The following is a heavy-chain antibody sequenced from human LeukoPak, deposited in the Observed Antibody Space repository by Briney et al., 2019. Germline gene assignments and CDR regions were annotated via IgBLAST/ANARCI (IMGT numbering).Heavy chain of an antibody. J-gene: IGHJ4*02. CDR2: IYYSGST. CDR1: GGSISSYY. D-gene: IGHD4-17*01. Sequence: SETLSLTCTVSGGSISSYYWSWIRQPPGKGLEWIGYIYYSGSTNYNPSLKSRVTISVDTSKNQFSLKLSSVTAAGTAVYYCARVHYGDYLDSWGQGALVTVSS. CDR3: ARVHYGDYLDS. V-gene: IGHV4-59*08.